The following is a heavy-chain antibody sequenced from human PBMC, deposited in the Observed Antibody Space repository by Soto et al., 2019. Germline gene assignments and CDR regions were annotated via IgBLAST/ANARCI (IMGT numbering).Heavy chain of an antibody. CDR1: GYSFTSYD. D-gene: IGHD2-2*02. J-gene: IGHJ5*01. CDR2: MNPHSGDT. V-gene: IGHV1-8*01. Sequence: ASVKVSCKASGYSFTSYDIKWVRQAPGQGLEWMGWMNPHSGDTGFAPKFQDRVTIIRDTSASTAYTELNSLTSEDTAMYYCAKGWRGCGSTSCYTWFDSWGQGTPVTVSS. CDR3: AKGWRGCGSTSCYTWFDS.